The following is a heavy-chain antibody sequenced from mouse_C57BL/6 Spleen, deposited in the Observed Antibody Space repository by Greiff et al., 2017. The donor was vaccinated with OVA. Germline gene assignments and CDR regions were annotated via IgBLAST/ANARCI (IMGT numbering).Heavy chain of an antibody. J-gene: IGHJ1*03. CDR1: GFTFSSYG. CDR2: ISSGGSYT. CDR3: ARHYYYGSSSNWYFDV. Sequence: DVQLVESGGDLVKPGGSLKLSCAASGFTFSSYGMSWVRQTPDKRLEWVATISSGGSYTYYPDSVKGRFTISRDNAKNTLYLQMSSLKSEDTAMYYCARHYYYGSSSNWYFDVWGTGTTVTVSS. V-gene: IGHV5-6*01. D-gene: IGHD1-1*01.